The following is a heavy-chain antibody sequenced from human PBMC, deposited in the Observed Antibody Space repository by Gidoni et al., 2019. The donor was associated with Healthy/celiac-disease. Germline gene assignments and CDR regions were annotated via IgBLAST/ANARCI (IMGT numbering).Heavy chain of an antibody. J-gene: IGHJ3*02. CDR3: ARGLSYSSGADAFDI. D-gene: IGHD6-19*01. CDR2: INHSGST. Sequence: QVQLQQWGAGLLKPSETLSLTCAVYGGSFSGYYWSWIRQPPGKGLEWIGEINHSGSTNYNPSLKSRVTISVDTSKNQFSLKLSSVTAADTAVYYCARGLSYSSGADAFDIWGQGTMVTVSS. CDR1: GGSFSGYY. V-gene: IGHV4-34*01.